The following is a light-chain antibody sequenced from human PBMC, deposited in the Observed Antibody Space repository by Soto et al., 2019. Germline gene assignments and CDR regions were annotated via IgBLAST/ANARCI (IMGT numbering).Light chain of an antibody. CDR2: EVN. J-gene: IGLJ2*01. Sequence: QSALTQPPSASGSPGQSVTISCTGTSSDVGGYNYVSWYQQHPGKAPKLMIYEVNKRPSGVPDRFSGSKSGNMASLTVSGLQAEDEADYYCSSYAGSNSYVVIGGGTKLTVL. CDR3: SSYAGSNSYVV. CDR1: SSDVGGYNY. V-gene: IGLV2-8*01.